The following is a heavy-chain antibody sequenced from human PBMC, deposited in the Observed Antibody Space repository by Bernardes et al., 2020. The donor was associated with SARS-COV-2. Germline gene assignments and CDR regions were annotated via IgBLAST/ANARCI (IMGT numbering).Heavy chain of an antibody. J-gene: IGHJ4*02. V-gene: IGHV3-30*18. CDR2: ISYDGSNK. D-gene: IGHD3-10*01. CDR1: GFTFSSYG. CDR3: AKGDWYYYGSGSYASGFDY. Sequence: GGSLRLSCAASGFTFSSYGMHWVRQAPGKGLEWVAVISYDGSNKYYADSVKGRFTISRDNSKNTLYLQMNSLRAEDTAVYYCAKGDWYYYGSGSYASGFDYWGQGTLVTVSS.